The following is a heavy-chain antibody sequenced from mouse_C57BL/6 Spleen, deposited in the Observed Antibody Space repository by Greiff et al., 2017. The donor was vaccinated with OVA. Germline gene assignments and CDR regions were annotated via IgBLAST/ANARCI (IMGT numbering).Heavy chain of an antibody. CDR3: ATSYDYGRGFDY. V-gene: IGHV1-69*01. J-gene: IGHJ2*01. D-gene: IGHD2-4*01. CDR2: IDPSDSYT. Sequence: VQLQQPGAELVMPGASVKLSCKASGYTFTSYWMHWVKQRPGQGLEWIGEIDPSDSYTNYNQKFKGKSTLTVDKSSSTAYMQLSSLTSEDSAVYYCATSYDYGRGFDYWGQGTTLTVSS. CDR1: GYTFTSYW.